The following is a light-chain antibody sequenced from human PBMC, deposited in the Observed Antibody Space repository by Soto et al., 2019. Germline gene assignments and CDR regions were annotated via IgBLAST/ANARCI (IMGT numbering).Light chain of an antibody. J-gene: IGLJ3*02. CDR1: SSDLGNYNY. CDR2: EVS. V-gene: IGLV2-14*01. Sequence: QSVLTQPASVSGCPGQSITVSCTGTSSDLGNYNYVSWYQHHPGKAPKLMVYEVSNRPSGVSNRFSGSKSGNTASLTISGLQVEDEAEYYCSSYTSSGTLVFGAGTKLTVL. CDR3: SSYTSSGTLV.